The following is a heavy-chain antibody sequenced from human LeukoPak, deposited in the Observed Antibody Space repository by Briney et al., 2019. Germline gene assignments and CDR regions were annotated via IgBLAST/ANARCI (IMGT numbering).Heavy chain of an antibody. J-gene: IGHJ6*03. Sequence: SETLSLTCTVSGGSISSYYWSWIRQPPAQGLEWIGYIYYSGSTNYNPSLKSRVTISVDTSKNQFSLKLSSVTAADTAVYYCATTLWAWEGHYYYMDVWGKGTTVTVSS. CDR2: IYYSGST. CDR3: ATTLWAWEGHYYYMDV. D-gene: IGHD1-26*01. CDR1: GGSISSYY. V-gene: IGHV4-59*01.